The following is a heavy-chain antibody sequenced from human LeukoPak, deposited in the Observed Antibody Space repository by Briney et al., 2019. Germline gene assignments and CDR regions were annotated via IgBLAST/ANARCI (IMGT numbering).Heavy chain of an antibody. J-gene: IGHJ4*02. D-gene: IGHD3-22*01. V-gene: IGHV3-23*01. Sequence: GGSLRLSCAASGFTFSSYAMSWVRQAPGEGLEWVSAISGSGGSTYYADSVKGRFTISRDNSKNTLYLQMNSLRAEDTAVYYCAKDYYDSSGYYYEAYWGQGTLVTVSS. CDR1: GFTFSSYA. CDR2: ISGSGGST. CDR3: AKDYYDSSGYYYEAY.